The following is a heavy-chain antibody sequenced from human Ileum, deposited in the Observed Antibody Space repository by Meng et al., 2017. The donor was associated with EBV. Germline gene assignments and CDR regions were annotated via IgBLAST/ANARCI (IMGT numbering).Heavy chain of an antibody. D-gene: IGHD2-8*01. CDR3: STVSVVQLGTNRPWP. J-gene: IGHJ5*02. Sequence: VQVVESGGGWVKPGGSLRLSCVASGFIFTNAWMSWVRQAPGKGLVWIGRIRSKTDGGTTDYAAPVKGRFTISRDDSKNTLYLQMNNLKTEDTAVYYCSTVSVVQLGTNRPWPWGQGTLVTVSS. CDR1: GFIFTNAW. V-gene: IGHV3-15*01. CDR2: IRSKTDGGTT.